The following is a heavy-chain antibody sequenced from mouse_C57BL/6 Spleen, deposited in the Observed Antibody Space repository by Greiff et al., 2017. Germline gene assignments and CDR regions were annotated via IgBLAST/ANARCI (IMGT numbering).Heavy chain of an antibody. CDR2: ISTLAYST. Sequence: EVKVEESGGGLVQPGGSLKLSCAASGFTFSDYGMAWVRQAPRKGPEWVAFISTLAYSTYYADTMTGRYPISRENAKNTLYLEMSSLRSEDTAMYYGARLDDRAWFAYWGQGTLVTVSA. V-gene: IGHV5-15*04. D-gene: IGHD2-14*01. CDR1: GFTFSDYG. J-gene: IGHJ3*01. CDR3: ARLDDRAWFAY.